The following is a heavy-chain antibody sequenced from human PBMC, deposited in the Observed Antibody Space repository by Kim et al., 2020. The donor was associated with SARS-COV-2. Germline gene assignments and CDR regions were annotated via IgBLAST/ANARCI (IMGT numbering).Heavy chain of an antibody. CDR1: GFTFSSYG. D-gene: IGHD6-13*01. CDR3: AKDLYSSSWYYFDY. CDR2: ISYDGSNK. Sequence: GGYLRLSCAASGFTFSSYGMHWVRQAPGKGLEWVAVISYDGSNKYYADSVKGRFTISRDNSKNTLYLQMNSLRAEDTAVYYCAKDLYSSSWYYFDYWGQGTLVTVSS. J-gene: IGHJ4*02. V-gene: IGHV3-30*18.